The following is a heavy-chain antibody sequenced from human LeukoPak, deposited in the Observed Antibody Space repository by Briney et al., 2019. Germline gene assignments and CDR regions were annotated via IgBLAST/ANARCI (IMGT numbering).Heavy chain of an antibody. CDR3: ARDVFLGPYLDY. D-gene: IGHD3-16*01. Sequence: GASVKVSCKASGYTFTGYYMHWVRQAPGQGLEWMGWINPNSGGTNYAQKLQGRVTMTTDTSTSTAYMELRSLRSDDTAVYYCARDVFLGPYLDYWGQGTLVTVSS. V-gene: IGHV1-2*02. CDR1: GYTFTGYY. CDR2: INPNSGGT. J-gene: IGHJ4*02.